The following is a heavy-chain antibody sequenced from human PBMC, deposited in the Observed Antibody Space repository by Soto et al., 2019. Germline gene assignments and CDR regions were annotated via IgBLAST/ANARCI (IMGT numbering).Heavy chain of an antibody. CDR1: GESIRTYY. CDR3: ARRGFFDF. V-gene: IGHV4-59*08. CDR2: IYKRGT. Sequence: QVQLQESGPGLVKPSETLSLTCTVSGESIRTYYWSWIRQPPGKGLEWIGYIYKRGTSYNPSLKSRVTISVDTATNQTSLKLNSVTAADTAVYYCARRGFFDFWGQGILVTVSS. J-gene: IGHJ4*02. D-gene: IGHD1-26*01.